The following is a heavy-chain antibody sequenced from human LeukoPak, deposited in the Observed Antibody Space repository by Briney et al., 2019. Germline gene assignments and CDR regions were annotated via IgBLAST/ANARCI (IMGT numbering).Heavy chain of an antibody. CDR3: ARHFPPTGGLYYYDSSGYYKGAFDI. CDR1: GYSFTSYW. CDR2: IYPGDSDT. J-gene: IGHJ3*02. D-gene: IGHD3-22*01. V-gene: IGHV5-51*01. Sequence: GESLKICCKGSGYSFTSYWIGWVRQMPGKGLEWMGIIYPGDSDTRYSPSFQGQVTISADKSISTAYLQWSSLKASDTAMYYCARHFPPTGGLYYYDSSGYYKGAFDIWGQGTMVTVSS.